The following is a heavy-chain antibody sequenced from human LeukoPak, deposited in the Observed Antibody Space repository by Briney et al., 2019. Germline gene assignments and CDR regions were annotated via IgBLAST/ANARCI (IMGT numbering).Heavy chain of an antibody. CDR2: ISSSSSTI. CDR1: GFTFSSYS. J-gene: IGHJ6*03. Sequence: GGSLRLSCAASGFTFSSYSMNWVRQAPGKGLEWVSYISSSSSTIYYADSVKGRFIISRDNAKNSLYLQMNSLRAEDTAVYYCALVPAARGPHHYMDVWGKGTTVTISS. V-gene: IGHV3-48*01. D-gene: IGHD2-2*01. CDR3: ALVPAARGPHHYMDV.